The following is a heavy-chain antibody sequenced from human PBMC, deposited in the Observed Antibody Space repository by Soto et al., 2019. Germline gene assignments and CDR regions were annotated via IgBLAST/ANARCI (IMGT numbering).Heavy chain of an antibody. CDR1: GFTFSSYG. V-gene: IGHV3-33*01. D-gene: IGHD4-17*01. J-gene: IGHJ6*02. CDR3: ASVGLRWTYYYAMDV. Sequence: QVQLVESGGGVVQPGRSLRLSCAASGFTFSSYGMHWVRQAPGKGLEWVAVIWYDGSNKYYADSVKGRFTISRDNSKNTLYLQMNSLRAEDTAVYYCASVGLRWTYYYAMDVWGQGSTVTVSS. CDR2: IWYDGSNK.